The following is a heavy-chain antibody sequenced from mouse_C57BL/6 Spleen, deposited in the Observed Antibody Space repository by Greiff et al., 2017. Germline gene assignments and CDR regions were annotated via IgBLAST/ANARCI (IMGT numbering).Heavy chain of an antibody. CDR2: INPSTGGT. V-gene: IGHV1-42*01. J-gene: IGHJ3*01. CDR3: ACYDGYYGFAY. D-gene: IGHD2-3*01. Sequence: VQLQQSGPELVKPGASVKISCKASGYSFTGYYMNWVKQSPEKSLEWIGEINPSTGGTTYNQKFKAKATLTVDKSSSTAYMQLKSLTSEDSAVYYCACYDGYYGFAYWGQGTLVTVSA. CDR1: GYSFTGYY.